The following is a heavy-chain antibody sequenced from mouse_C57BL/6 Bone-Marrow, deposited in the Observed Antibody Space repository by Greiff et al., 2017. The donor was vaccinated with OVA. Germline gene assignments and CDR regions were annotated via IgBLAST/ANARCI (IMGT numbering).Heavy chain of an antibody. J-gene: IGHJ3*01. CDR2: LRNKANGYTT. Sequence: EVMLVESGGGLVQPGGSLSLSCAASGFTFTAYYMSWVRQPPGKALEWLGFLRNKANGYTTEYSASVKGRFTISRDNSQSILYLQMNALRAEDSATYYCARVYYDDGAWFAYWGQGTLVTVSA. CDR3: ARVYYDDGAWFAY. D-gene: IGHD2-4*01. V-gene: IGHV7-3*01. CDR1: GFTFTAYY.